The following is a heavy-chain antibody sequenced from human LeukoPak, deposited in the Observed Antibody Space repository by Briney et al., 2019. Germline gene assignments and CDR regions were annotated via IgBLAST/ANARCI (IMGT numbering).Heavy chain of an antibody. CDR3: ARDGEFYYGSSSY. CDR2: ISSSGSTI. D-gene: IGHD3-22*01. J-gene: IGHJ4*02. Sequence: GGSLRLSCAASGFTFSSYEMNWVRQAPGKGLEWVSYISSSGSTIYYADSVKGRFTISRDNAKNSLYLQMNSLRAEDTAVYYCARDGEFYYGSSSYWGQGSLVTVSS. CDR1: GFTFSSYE. V-gene: IGHV3-48*03.